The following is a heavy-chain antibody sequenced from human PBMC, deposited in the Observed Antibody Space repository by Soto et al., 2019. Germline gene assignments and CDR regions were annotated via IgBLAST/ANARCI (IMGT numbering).Heavy chain of an antibody. Sequence: QVQLVQSGAEVKKPESSVKVSCKPSGGTFVRHVISWVRQAPGQGPEWMGKINPLSGISNYAQKFQDRVTFTADTDSSTAYMELSSLRSDDTAVYYCATPACAATWCSPSHNLDHWGQGTLVTVSS. J-gene: IGHJ4*02. V-gene: IGHV1-69*09. CDR1: GGTFVRHV. CDR3: ATPACAATWCSPSHNLDH. D-gene: IGHD2-2*01. CDR2: INPLSGIS.